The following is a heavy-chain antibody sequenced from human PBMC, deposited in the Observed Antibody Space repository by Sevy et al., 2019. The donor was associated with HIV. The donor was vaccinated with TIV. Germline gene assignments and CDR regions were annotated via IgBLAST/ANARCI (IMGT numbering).Heavy chain of an antibody. V-gene: IGHV3-30*18. Sequence: GGSLRLSCIGSGFSFSYYGIHWVRQSPGKGLDWVALISHDGINEYYADSVKGRFTISRDNSKNTVYLEMNSLRNEDEAIYFCANAYSGSYSHSYLYALDVWGQGTTVTVSS. D-gene: IGHD1-26*01. CDR2: ISHDGINE. CDR3: ANAYSGSYSHSYLYALDV. J-gene: IGHJ6*02. CDR1: GFSFSYYG.